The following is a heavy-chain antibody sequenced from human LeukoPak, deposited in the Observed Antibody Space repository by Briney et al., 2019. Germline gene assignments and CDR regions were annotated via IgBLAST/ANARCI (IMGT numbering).Heavy chain of an antibody. CDR2: IRSSSSTI. V-gene: IGHV3-48*01. CDR1: GFTFSSYS. Sequence: PGGSLRLSCAASGFTFSSYSMNWVRQAPGKGLEWVSYIRSSSSTIYYAASVKGRFTISRDNAKNSLYLQMNSLRAEDTAVYYCARRGFDPWGQGTLVTVSS. J-gene: IGHJ5*02. CDR3: ARRGFDP.